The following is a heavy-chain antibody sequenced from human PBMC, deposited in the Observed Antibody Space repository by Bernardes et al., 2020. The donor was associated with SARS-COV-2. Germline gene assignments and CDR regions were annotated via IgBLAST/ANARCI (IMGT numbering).Heavy chain of an antibody. V-gene: IGHV4-30-4*01. CDR2: IDYSGDT. CDR3: ARVPRYYGDPRQGWFDP. D-gene: IGHD4-17*01. Sequence: SETLSLTCTVSGGSISTGDYYWSWIRQPPGKGLEWIGYIDYSGDTYYTPSLKSRVTISVDTSKNQFSLKLNSVTAADTAVYYCARVPRYYGDPRQGWFDPWGKGTLVTVSS. CDR1: GGSISTGDYY. J-gene: IGHJ5*02.